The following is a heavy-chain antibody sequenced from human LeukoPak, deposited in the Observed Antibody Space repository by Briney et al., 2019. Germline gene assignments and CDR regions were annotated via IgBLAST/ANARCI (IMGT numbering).Heavy chain of an antibody. J-gene: IGHJ4*02. CDR1: GFTFSSYS. Sequence: GGSRRLSCAAAGFTFSSYSMNWVRQAPGKGREWVSSISSSSSYIYYADSGKGRFTISRDNAKNSLYLQMNSLRAEDTAVYYCARPPSSTSFSPLDYWGQGTLVTVSS. CDR3: ARPPSSTSFSPLDY. D-gene: IGHD2-2*01. V-gene: IGHV3-21*01. CDR2: ISSSSSYI.